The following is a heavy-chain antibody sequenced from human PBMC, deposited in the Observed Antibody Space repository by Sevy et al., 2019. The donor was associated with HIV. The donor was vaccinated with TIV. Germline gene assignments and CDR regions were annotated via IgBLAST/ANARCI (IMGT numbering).Heavy chain of an antibody. CDR2: IIPIFGTA. Sequence: ASVKVSCKASGGTFSSYAMSWVRQAPGQGLEWMGGIIPIFGTANYAQKFQGRVTITADKSTSTAYMELSSLRSEDTAVYYCATRVSGGGTYYYDSSGYYSFDYWGQGTLVTVSS. J-gene: IGHJ4*02. CDR3: ATRVSGGGTYYYDSSGYYSFDY. V-gene: IGHV1-69*06. D-gene: IGHD3-22*01. CDR1: GGTFSSYA.